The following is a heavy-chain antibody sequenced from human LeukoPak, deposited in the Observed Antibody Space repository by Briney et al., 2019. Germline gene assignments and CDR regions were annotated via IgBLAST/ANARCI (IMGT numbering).Heavy chain of an antibody. Sequence: SETLSLTCAVSGGSFSADYWSWIRQSPRKGLEWVGEINHSGDTNYNPSLNSRLTISIDPSKNQVSLTLHSVTAADTAVYYCARGLKDSKRYYSYYYYMDVWGEGTKVTVSS. CDR1: GGSFSADY. J-gene: IGHJ6*03. V-gene: IGHV4-34*01. D-gene: IGHD4-11*01. CDR3: ARGLKDSKRYYSYYYYMDV. CDR2: INHSGDT.